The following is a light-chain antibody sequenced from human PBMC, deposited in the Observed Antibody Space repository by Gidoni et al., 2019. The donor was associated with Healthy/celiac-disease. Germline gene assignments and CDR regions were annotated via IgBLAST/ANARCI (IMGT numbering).Light chain of an antibody. CDR1: QSVSSN. V-gene: IGKV3-15*01. CDR2: GAS. Sequence: EIVMTQSPATLSVSPGERATLSCRASQSVSSNLAWYQQKPGQAPRLLIYGASTRATGIPARFSGSGSGTEFTLTISSLQSEDFAVYYCRQYNNWPPITFGQXTRLEIK. CDR3: RQYNNWPPIT. J-gene: IGKJ5*01.